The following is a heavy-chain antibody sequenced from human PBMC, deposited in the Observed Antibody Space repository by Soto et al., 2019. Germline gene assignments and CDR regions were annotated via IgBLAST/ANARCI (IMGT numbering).Heavy chain of an antibody. V-gene: IGHV3-33*01. Sequence: QVQLVESGGGVVQPGRSLRLSCAASGFTFSTYAMHWVRQAPGKGLEWVAVIWYDGSNEYYADSVKGRFSISRDNSKNTMYLQMDSLSADDTAVYYCARARVRGVPYFDYWGQGTLVTVSS. J-gene: IGHJ4*02. D-gene: IGHD3-10*01. CDR3: ARARVRGVPYFDY. CDR1: GFTFSTYA. CDR2: IWYDGSNE.